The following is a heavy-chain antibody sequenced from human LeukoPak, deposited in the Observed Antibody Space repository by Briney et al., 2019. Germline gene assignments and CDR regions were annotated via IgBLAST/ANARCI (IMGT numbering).Heavy chain of an antibody. D-gene: IGHD4-17*01. CDR2: INPTGGST. V-gene: IGHV1-46*01. J-gene: IGHJ4*02. Sequence: ASVKVSCKASGYTFTDYYIHWVRQAPGQGLEWMGIINPTGGSTGYAQKFQGRVTMTRDTSTSTVYMELSSLRSEDTAVYYCARYNGDLTGGFDYWGQGTLVTVSS. CDR1: GYTFTDYY. CDR3: ARYNGDLTGGFDY.